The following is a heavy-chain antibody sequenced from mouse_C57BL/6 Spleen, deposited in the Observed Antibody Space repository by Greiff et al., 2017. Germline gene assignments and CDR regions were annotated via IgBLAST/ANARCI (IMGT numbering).Heavy chain of an antibody. CDR2: IYPSDSET. D-gene: IGHD2-1*01. J-gene: IGHJ3*01. Sequence: VQLQQPGAELVRPGSSVKLSCKASGYTFTSYWMDWVKQRPGQGLEWIGNIYPSDSETHYNQKFKDKATLTVDKSSSTAYMHLSSLTSEDSAVYYCARGNVNYEGWFAYWGQGTLVTVSA. V-gene: IGHV1-61*01. CDR3: ARGNVNYEGWFAY. CDR1: GYTFTSYW.